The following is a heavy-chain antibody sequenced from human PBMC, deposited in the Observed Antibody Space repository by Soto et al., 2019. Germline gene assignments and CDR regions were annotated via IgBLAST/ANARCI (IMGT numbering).Heavy chain of an antibody. D-gene: IGHD5-18*01. V-gene: IGHV1-69*13. CDR2: IIPIFGTA. CDR1: GGTFSSYA. J-gene: IGHJ6*02. CDR3: ARRRHVTAMANNNNYYYYGMDV. Sequence: SVKVSCKASGGTFSSYAISWVRQAPEQGLEWMGGIIPIFGTANYAQKFQGRVTITADESTSTAYMELSSLRSEDTAVYYCARRRHVTAMANNNNYYYYGMDVWGQGTTVTVSS.